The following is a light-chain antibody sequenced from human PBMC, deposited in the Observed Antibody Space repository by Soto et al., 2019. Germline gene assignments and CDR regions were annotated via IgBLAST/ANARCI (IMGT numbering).Light chain of an antibody. CDR1: QSISSW. V-gene: IGKV1-5*03. CDR2: KAS. J-gene: IGKJ1*01. Sequence: DIQMTQSPSTLSASVGDRVTITCRASQSISSWLAWYQQKPGKAPKLLIYKASSLESGVPSRFSGSGSGTEFTLTISSLQPDDFATYYCQQYNNSPWTFGQGTKVEI. CDR3: QQYNNSPWT.